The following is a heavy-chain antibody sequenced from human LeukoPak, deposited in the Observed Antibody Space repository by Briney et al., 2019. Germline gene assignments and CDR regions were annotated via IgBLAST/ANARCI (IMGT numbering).Heavy chain of an antibody. CDR3: AREDSGEDYYGMDV. Sequence: PGGSLRLSCAASGFTFSSYAMHWVRQAPGKGLEWVAVISYDGSNKYYADSVKGRFTISRDNSKNTLYLQMNSLRAEDTAVYYCAREDSGEDYYGMDVWGQGTTVTVSS. D-gene: IGHD3-10*01. CDR1: GFTFSSYA. CDR2: ISYDGSNK. J-gene: IGHJ6*02. V-gene: IGHV3-30-3*01.